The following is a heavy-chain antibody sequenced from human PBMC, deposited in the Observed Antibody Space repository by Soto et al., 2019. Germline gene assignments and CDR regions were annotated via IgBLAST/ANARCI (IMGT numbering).Heavy chain of an antibody. J-gene: IGHJ6*02. D-gene: IGHD1-1*01. CDR3: ARHLEYYGMDG. V-gene: IGHV3-11*06. CDR2: ISSSSSYT. Sequence: GALRLSCAASGFTFSDYYMSWIRQAPGKGLEWVSYISSSSSYTNYADSVKGRFTISRDNAKNSLYLQMNSLRAEDTAVYYCARHLEYYGMDGWGQGNTATVSS. CDR1: GFTFSDYY.